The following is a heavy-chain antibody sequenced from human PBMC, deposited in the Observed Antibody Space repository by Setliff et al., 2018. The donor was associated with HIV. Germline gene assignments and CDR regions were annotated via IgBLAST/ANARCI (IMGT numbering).Heavy chain of an antibody. Sequence: ASVKVSCKASGYTFSDYYMHWVRQAPGQGLEWMGWINPNSGGTNYAQKFQGRVNMTRDTSISTTYMELSRLRSDDTAVYYCARDRVGSWYSRALDYWGQGTLVTVSS. V-gene: IGHV1-2*02. CDR3: ARDRVGSWYSRALDY. J-gene: IGHJ4*02. CDR2: INPNSGGT. CDR1: GYTFSDYY. D-gene: IGHD6-13*01.